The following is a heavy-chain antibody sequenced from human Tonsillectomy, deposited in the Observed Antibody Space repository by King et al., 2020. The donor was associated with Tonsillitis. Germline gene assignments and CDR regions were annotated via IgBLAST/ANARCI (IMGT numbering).Heavy chain of an antibody. Sequence: VQLVESGGGLVQPGRSLRLSCSASGFTFRDYAMSWFRQAPGKGLEWVGLIRSKAYGGTPEYAASVKGRFTISRDDSKSIAYLQMNSLTTADTAVYYCTRDPPIPGSWLPDRPYNWFDPWGQGTLVTVSS. J-gene: IGHJ5*02. CDR1: GFTFRDYA. V-gene: IGHV3-49*03. CDR2: IRSKAYGGTP. D-gene: IGHD2-15*01. CDR3: TRDPPIPGSWLPDRPYNWFDP.